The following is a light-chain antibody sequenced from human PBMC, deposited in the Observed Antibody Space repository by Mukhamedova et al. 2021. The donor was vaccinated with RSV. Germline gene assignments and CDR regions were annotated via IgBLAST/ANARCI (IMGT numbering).Light chain of an antibody. J-gene: IGKJ4*01. CDR3: QHFNSYPLT. CDR2: DAS. V-gene: IGKV1-13*02. Sequence: WYQRRVHGKPPKLLIFDASSLESGVPSRLSGSGSGTDFTLTISSLQPEDLATYYCQHFNSYPLTFGGGTKVEIK.